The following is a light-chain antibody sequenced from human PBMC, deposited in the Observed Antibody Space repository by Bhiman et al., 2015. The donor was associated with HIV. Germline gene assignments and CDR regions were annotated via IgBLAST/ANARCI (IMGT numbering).Light chain of an antibody. CDR2: DVT. V-gene: IGLV2-14*03. CDR1: SSDVGAFDY. J-gene: IGLJ1*01. CDR3: SSYASSTTLV. Sequence: SVSGSPGQSITISCTGTSSDVGAFDYVSWYQQHPGKAPRLMIYDVTKWPSGVSNRFSGSKSGNTASLTISGIQAEDEADYYCSSYASSTTLVFGTGTKVTVL.